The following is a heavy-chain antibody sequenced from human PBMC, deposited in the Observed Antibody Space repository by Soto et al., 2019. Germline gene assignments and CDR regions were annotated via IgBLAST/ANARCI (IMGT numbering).Heavy chain of an antibody. CDR3: ARVGHGSGSYLYYFDY. D-gene: IGHD3-10*01. CDR2: MNPNSGNT. CDR1: GYTFTSYD. V-gene: IGHV1-8*01. J-gene: IGHJ4*02. Sequence: QVQLVQSGAEVKKPGASVKVSCKASGYTFTSYDINWVRQATGQGREWMGWMNPNSGNTGYAQKFQGRVTMTRNTSISTAYMELSSLRSEDTAVYYCARVGHGSGSYLYYFDYWGQGTLVTVSS.